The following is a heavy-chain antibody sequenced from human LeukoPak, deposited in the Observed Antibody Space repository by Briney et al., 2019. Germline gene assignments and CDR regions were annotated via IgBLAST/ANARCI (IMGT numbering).Heavy chain of an antibody. CDR3: ARSFRSSLKNYYYYHYMDV. V-gene: IGHV4-61*02. CDR1: GGSISSGSYY. J-gene: IGHJ6*03. D-gene: IGHD3-3*01. CDR2: IYTSGST. Sequence: SETLSLTCTVSGGSISSGSYYWSWIRQPAGKGLEWSGRIYTSGSTNYNPSLKSRVTISVDTSKNQFSLKLSSVTAADTAVYYCARSFRSSLKNYYYYHYMDVWGKGTTVTVSS.